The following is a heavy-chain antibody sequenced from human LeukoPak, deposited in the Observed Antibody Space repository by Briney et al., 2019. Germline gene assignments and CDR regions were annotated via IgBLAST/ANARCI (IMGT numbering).Heavy chain of an antibody. CDR1: GGSISSYF. CDR2: IYYSGST. J-gene: IGHJ6*02. D-gene: IGHD5-12*01. Sequence: SETLSLTCTVSGGSISSYFWSWIRQPAGKGLEWIGYIYYSGSTNYNPSLKSRVTISVDTSKNQFSLKLSSVTAADTAVYYCARSLGYGDYYYGMDVWGQGTTVTVSS. V-gene: IGHV4-59*01. CDR3: ARSLGYGDYYYGMDV.